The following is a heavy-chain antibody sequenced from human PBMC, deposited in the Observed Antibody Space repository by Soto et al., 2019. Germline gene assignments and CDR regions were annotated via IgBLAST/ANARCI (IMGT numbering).Heavy chain of an antibody. CDR1: GFSLSSYA. D-gene: IGHD5-12*01. CDR3: ARARVPTIRAFDI. J-gene: IGHJ3*02. CDR2: LSGGGGTT. V-gene: IGHV3-23*01. Sequence: EVQLLESGGGLVQPGGSLRLSCAASGFSLSSYAMSWVRQAPGKGLEWVSALSGGGGTTYDADSVKGRFTISRDNSKNTLYLQMNSLRVEDTAIYHWARARVPTIRAFDIWGLGTMVTVSS.